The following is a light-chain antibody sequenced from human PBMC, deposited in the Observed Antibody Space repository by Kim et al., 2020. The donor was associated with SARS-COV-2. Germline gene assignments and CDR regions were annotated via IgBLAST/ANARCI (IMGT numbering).Light chain of an antibody. CDR3: QQYEDVPLT. CDR2: DAS. J-gene: IGKJ4*01. CDR1: QDINYY. V-gene: IGKV1-33*01. Sequence: DIQMTQSPSSLSASVGDRVNITCQASQDINYYVNWYQQKPGNAPKFLIYDASKLEVGVPSRFSGSGSGTDFTLAITSLQPEDFATYFCQQYEDVPLTFGGGTKVDIK.